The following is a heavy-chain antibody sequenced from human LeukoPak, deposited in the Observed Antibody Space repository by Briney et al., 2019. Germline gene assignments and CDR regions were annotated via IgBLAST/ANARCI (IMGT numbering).Heavy chain of an antibody. D-gene: IGHD3-22*01. CDR3: SYYYDSSGYVDY. Sequence: GGSLRLSCAASGFTFSDAWMNWVRQAPGKGLEWVGRIKSKADGGTIDYAAPVKGKFTISRDDSKNTVYMQMNSLKTEDTAVYYCSYYYDSSGYVDYWGQGTLVTVSS. CDR1: GFTFSDAW. V-gene: IGHV3-15*01. J-gene: IGHJ4*02. CDR2: IKSKADGGTI.